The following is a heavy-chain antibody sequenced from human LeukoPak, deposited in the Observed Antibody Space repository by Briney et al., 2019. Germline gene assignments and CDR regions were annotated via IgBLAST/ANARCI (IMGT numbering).Heavy chain of an antibody. D-gene: IGHD3-16*01. CDR3: ARDGAAFGDDFDY. V-gene: IGHV3-7*01. CDR2: IKEDGSTI. Sequence: GGCLRLSCAASGFTFRDYWMSWVRQAPGKGLGWVANIKEDGSTIFYADSVKGRFTISRDNAKNSLYLQMNSLRVEDTAVYYCARDGAAFGDDFDYWGQGTLVTVSS. J-gene: IGHJ4*02. CDR1: GFTFRDYW.